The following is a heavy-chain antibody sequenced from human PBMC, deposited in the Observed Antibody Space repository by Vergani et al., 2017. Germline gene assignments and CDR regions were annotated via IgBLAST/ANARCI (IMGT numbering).Heavy chain of an antibody. CDR2: ISGSGGST. CDR3: ARDPSGVDYFDY. D-gene: IGHD7-27*01. V-gene: IGHV3-23*01. J-gene: IGHJ4*02. Sequence: EVQLLESGGGLVQPGGSLRLSCAASGFTFSSYAMSWVRQAPGKGLEWVSAISGSGGSTYYADSVKGRFTISRDNSKNTLYLQMNSLRAEDTAVYYCARDPSGVDYFDYWGQGTLVTVSS. CDR1: GFTFSSYA.